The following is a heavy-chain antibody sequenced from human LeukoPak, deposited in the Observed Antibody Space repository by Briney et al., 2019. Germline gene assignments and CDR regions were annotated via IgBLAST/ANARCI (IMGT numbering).Heavy chain of an antibody. Sequence: KPGESLKISCQGSGYTFTTYWIGWVRQLPGKGLEWMGIIYSGDSDTRYSPSFQGQVTISADKSISTAYLQWNGLKASDTAMYYCARHKGGYCSSSTCQNWFDPWGQGTLVTVSS. V-gene: IGHV5-51*01. J-gene: IGHJ5*02. CDR2: IYSGDSDT. CDR1: GYTFTTYW. CDR3: ARHKGGYCSSSTCQNWFDP. D-gene: IGHD2-2*01.